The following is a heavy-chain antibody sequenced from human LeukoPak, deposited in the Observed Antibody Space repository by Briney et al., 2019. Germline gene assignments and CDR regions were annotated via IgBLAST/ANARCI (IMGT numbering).Heavy chain of an antibody. CDR3: ASLLDIVVVPAAKSYYGMDV. V-gene: IGHV3-48*03. CDR1: GFTFSSYE. J-gene: IGHJ6*02. Sequence: SGGSLRLSCAASGFTFSSYEMNWVRQAPGKGLEWVSYISSSGSTIYYADSVKGRFTISRDNAKNSLYLQMNSLRAEDTAVYYCASLLDIVVVPAAKSYYGMDVWGQGTMVTVSS. CDR2: ISSSGSTI. D-gene: IGHD2-2*03.